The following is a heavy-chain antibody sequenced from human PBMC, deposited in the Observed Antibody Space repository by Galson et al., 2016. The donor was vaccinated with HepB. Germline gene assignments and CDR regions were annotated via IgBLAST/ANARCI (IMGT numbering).Heavy chain of an antibody. CDR3: ARVFGSGYFQY. D-gene: IGHD3-10*01. J-gene: IGHJ4*02. Sequence: MSWVRQAPGRGLEWVSGITRSGDATHYADFVKGRFTISRDNSKNTLYLYMNNLTAADTTVYYCARVFGSGYFQYWGQGALVTVSS. CDR2: ITRSGDAT. V-gene: IGHV3-23*01.